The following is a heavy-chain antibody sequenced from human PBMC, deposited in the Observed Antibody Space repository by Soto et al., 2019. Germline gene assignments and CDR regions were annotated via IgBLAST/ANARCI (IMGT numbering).Heavy chain of an antibody. V-gene: IGHV1-18*01. D-gene: IGHD1-1*01. J-gene: IGHJ3*02. CDR3: ARDGVRRGWNDAFDI. CDR1: GYTFTSYG. Sequence: QVQLVQSGAEVKKPGASVKVSCKASGYTFTSYGISWVRQAPGQGLEWMGWISAYNGNTNYAQKLQGRVTMTTDTAXXTAYMELRSLRSDDTAVYYCARDGVRRGWNDAFDIWGQGTMVTVSS. CDR2: ISAYNGNT.